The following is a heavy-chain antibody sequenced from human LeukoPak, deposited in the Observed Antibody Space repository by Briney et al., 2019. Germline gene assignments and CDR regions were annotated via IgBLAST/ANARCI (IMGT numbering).Heavy chain of an antibody. V-gene: IGHV2-5*04. J-gene: IGHJ4*02. CDR2: IFWNDDK. D-gene: IGHD3-3*01. CDR1: GFSLSTTGEG. Sequence: SGPTLVNPRQTLTLTCTFSGFSLSTTGEGVAWIRQPPGRTLEWLALIFWNDDKTYSPSLKRRLTITKDTSKNQVVLTMTNMDPVDTGTYFCVHRKGVAYDFWSGYSKFDYWGQGALVTVSS. CDR3: VHRKGVAYDFWSGYSKFDY.